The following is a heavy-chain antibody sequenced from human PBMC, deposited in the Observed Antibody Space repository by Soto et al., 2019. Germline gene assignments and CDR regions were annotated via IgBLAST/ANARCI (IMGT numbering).Heavy chain of an antibody. Sequence: EVQLVESGGGLVQPGGSLRLSCEASRGAFGDYWMHWVRQAPGEGLVWVSRINRDANDIIYADSVKGRFTASRDNAKKMVFLQMNSLRVDDTAVNYRARDVPHNWFDSWGRGILVTVSS. CDR3: ARDVPHNWFDS. V-gene: IGHV3-74*01. CDR2: INRDANDI. CDR1: RGAFGDYW. J-gene: IGHJ5*01.